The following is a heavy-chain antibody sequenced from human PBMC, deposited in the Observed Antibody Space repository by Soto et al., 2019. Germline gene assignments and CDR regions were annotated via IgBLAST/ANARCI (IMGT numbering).Heavy chain of an antibody. J-gene: IGHJ6*02. CDR3: ARGRYSYETIYYKFYYSALDV. V-gene: IGHV4-34*01. CDR2: INDNRGT. CDR1: GGSIRCYY. D-gene: IGHD3-10*01. Sequence: PSETPSLTCGVYGGSIRCYYWSWIRQSPGKGLEWIGDINDNRGTNYNPSLKSRVTTSLDTPKKQVSLMVSSVTAADTAVYYCARGRYSYETIYYKFYYSALDVWGQGTTVTVSS.